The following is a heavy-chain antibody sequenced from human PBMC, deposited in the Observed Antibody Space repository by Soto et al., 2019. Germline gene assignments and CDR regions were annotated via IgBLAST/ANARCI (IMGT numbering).Heavy chain of an antibody. CDR1: GGTFSSYA. D-gene: IGHD4-17*01. V-gene: IGHV1-69*06. J-gene: IGHJ6*02. CDR2: IIPIFGTA. CDR3: ASPATVTTKFFDYSGMDV. Sequence: QVQLVQSGAEVKKPGSSVKVSCKASGGTFSSYAISWVRQAPGQGLEWMGGIIPIFGTANYAQKFQGRVTITADKSTRTAYMELRSLGYEDTAVYYCASPATVTTKFFDYSGMDVWGQGATVTVSS.